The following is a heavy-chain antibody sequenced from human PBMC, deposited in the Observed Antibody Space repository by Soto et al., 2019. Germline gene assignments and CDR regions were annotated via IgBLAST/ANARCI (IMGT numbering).Heavy chain of an antibody. J-gene: IGHJ6*03. D-gene: IGHD2-15*01. Sequence: QVQLVQSGAEVKKPGASVKVSCKASGYTFTSYYMHWVRQAPGQGLEWMGIINPSGGSTSYAQKVQGRVTMTRETSTSTVYMELSSLRSEDTAVYYCAGTLGYCSGGSCYSGMNYYYYMDVWGKGTTVTVSS. V-gene: IGHV1-46*03. CDR1: GYTFTSYY. CDR3: AGTLGYCSGGSCYSGMNYYYYMDV. CDR2: INPSGGST.